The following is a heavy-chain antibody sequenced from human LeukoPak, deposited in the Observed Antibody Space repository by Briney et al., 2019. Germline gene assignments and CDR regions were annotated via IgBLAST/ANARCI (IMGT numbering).Heavy chain of an antibody. J-gene: IGHJ4*02. CDR1: GASITSSSYY. CDR3: ANPARDFADSGAITW. Sequence: PSETLSLTCTVSGASITSSSYYWGWIRQPPGKGLEWIGEINHSGITNYNPSLKSRVTISADTSKNQFSLKLTSATAADTAVYYCANPARDFADSGAITWWGQGTLVTVSS. V-gene: IGHV4-39*07. D-gene: IGHD4-17*01. CDR2: INHSGIT.